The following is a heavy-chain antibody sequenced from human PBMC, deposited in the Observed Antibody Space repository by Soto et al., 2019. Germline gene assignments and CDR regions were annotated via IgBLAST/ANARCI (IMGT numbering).Heavy chain of an antibody. J-gene: IGHJ4*02. Sequence: ASVKVSCKACRYTFTNYGITWVRQAPGQGLEWMGWISPYNGNTNYAQKVQGRVTMSTDTSTGTAYLELRSLRSDDTAVYYCARGPESRSTAYFDYWGQGTQVTVSS. D-gene: IGHD2-2*01. CDR1: RYTFTNYG. CDR2: ISPYNGNT. V-gene: IGHV1-18*01. CDR3: ARGPESRSTAYFDY.